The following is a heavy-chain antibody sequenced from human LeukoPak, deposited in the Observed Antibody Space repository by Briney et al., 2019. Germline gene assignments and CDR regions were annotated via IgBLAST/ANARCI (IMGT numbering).Heavy chain of an antibody. Sequence: SETLSLTCAVYGGSFSGYYWSWIRRPPGKGPEWIGEINHSGSNNYNPSLKSRVTISVDTSKNQFSLKLSSVTAADTAVYYCARAPGITMIVVWGQGTLVTVSS. D-gene: IGHD3-22*01. V-gene: IGHV4-34*01. CDR1: GGSFSGYY. J-gene: IGHJ4*02. CDR3: ARAPGITMIVV. CDR2: INHSGSN.